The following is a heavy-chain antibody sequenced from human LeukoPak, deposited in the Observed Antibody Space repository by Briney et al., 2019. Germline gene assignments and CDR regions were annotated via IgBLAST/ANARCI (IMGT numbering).Heavy chain of an antibody. D-gene: IGHD4-11*01. CDR3: ARGRDDYTDYNWFEP. V-gene: IGHV4-34*01. Sequence: PSETLSLTCTVSGVSFSGYYWSWIRQSPEKGLEWIGEINHSAYTNYNPSLKSRVTIPLDTSKTQFSLKLLSATAADTAVYYCARGRDDYTDYNWFEPWGQGTLVTVSS. J-gene: IGHJ5*02. CDR2: INHSAYT. CDR1: GVSFSGYY.